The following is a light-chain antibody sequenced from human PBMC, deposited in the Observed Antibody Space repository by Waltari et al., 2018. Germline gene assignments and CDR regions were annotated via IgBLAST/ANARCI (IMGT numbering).Light chain of an antibody. Sequence: QSALTQPRSVSGSPGQSVTLSCTGSSNDVGSYRYVSWFQQYPGKAPKLIIHDVTTRPSGVPDRFSGSQSDNTAYLTISGLQAGDEADYYCCSYAGSHTWVFGGGTTLTVL. CDR2: DVT. J-gene: IGLJ3*02. CDR3: CSYAGSHTWV. V-gene: IGLV2-11*01. CDR1: SNDVGSYRY.